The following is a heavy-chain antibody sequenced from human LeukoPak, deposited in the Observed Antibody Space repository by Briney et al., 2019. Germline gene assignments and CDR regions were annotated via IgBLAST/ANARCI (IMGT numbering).Heavy chain of an antibody. V-gene: IGHV3-21*01. CDR1: GFTFSSYS. Sequence: GGSLRLSCAASGFTFSSYSMNWVRQAPGKGLEWVSSISSSSSYIYYADSVKGRFTISRDNSRNTLSLQMNSLRTEDTAMYYCMCRGYCSGGSCSGFYALDVWGQGTTVTVSS. CDR3: MCRGYCSGGSCSGFYALDV. CDR2: ISSSSSYI. D-gene: IGHD2-15*01. J-gene: IGHJ6*02.